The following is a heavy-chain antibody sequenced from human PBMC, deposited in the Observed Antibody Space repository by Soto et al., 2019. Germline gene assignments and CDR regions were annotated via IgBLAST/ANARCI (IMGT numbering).Heavy chain of an antibody. D-gene: IGHD5-18*01. V-gene: IGHV4-61*03. CDR3: ERDIRGYSRAFDY. J-gene: IGHJ4*02. Sequence: SETLSLTCTVSGDSVGSASYYWTWIRQPPGEGLEWIGYISATGSTNYNPSLKSRLTISVDTSKNHFSLRLSSVTAADTAVYYCERDIRGYSRAFDYWGQGTLVTVSS. CDR2: ISATGST. CDR1: GDSVGSASYY.